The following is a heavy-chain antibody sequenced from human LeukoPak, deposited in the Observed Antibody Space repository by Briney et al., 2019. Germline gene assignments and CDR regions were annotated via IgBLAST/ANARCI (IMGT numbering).Heavy chain of an antibody. D-gene: IGHD3-22*01. V-gene: IGHV1-46*01. Sequence: ASVKVSCKASGYSFSTHWMHWVRQAPGQGLEWMGIINPSGGFTSYAQKLQGRVTVTRDTSTDTAYMELSSLRSEDTAVYYCAARSGADSSGYRRGWFDPWGQGTLVIVSS. CDR2: INPSGGFT. CDR3: AARSGADSSGYRRGWFDP. CDR1: GYSFSTHW. J-gene: IGHJ5*02.